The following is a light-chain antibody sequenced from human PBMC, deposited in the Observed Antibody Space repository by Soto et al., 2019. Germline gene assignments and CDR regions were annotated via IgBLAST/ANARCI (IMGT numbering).Light chain of an antibody. V-gene: IGKV3-15*01. CDR2: DTS. CDR3: QQYTTLPPTR. CDR1: QSVSIK. Sequence: IGMTQSPATLSLSREEVATRSCMASQSVSIKLAWYQQKPGQAPRLLIYDTSTRATGIPARFSGSGSGTEFTLTISSLQSEDFAVYYCQQYTTLPPTRFGHVRLLEI. J-gene: IGKJ5*01.